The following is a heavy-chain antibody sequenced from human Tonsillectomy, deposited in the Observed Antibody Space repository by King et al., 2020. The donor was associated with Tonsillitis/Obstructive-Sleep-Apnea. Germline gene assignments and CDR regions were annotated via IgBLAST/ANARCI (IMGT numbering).Heavy chain of an antibody. CDR1: GFSFSDHY. D-gene: IGHD3-3*01. Sequence: VQLVESGGGLVQPGGSLRLSCVASGFSFSDHYMDWVRQAPGKGLEWVGRIRQKADQYTTEYAAFVKGRFTIARHDSNNSLYLQLSSLKTEDTAVYYCARDRAYDFWCGYYLDVWGRGTTVTVSS. V-gene: IGHV3-72*01. CDR2: IRQKADQYTT. CDR3: ARDRAYDFWCGYYLDV. J-gene: IGHJ6*03.